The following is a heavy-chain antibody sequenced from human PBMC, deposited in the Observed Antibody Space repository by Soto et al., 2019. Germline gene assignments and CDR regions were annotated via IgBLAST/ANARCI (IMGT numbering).Heavy chain of an antibody. J-gene: IGHJ4*02. CDR3: ARDHGSGKNLGRWEDY. Sequence: QVQLVQCGAEVKKPGASVKVSCKASGYACTSYAISWVRQAHGQGLEWMGWISAYNGNTNYAQKLQGRVIMTRDTSTSLAYMQLRCLRSDDTAVYYCARDHGSGKNLGRWEDYWGQGTLVTVSS. D-gene: IGHD3-10*01. V-gene: IGHV1-18*01. CDR1: GYACTSYA. CDR2: ISAYNGNT.